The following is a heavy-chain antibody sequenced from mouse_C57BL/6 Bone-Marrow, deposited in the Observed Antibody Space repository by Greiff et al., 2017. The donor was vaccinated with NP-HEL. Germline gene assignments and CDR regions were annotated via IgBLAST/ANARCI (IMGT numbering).Heavy chain of an antibody. CDR2: IDPSDSYT. D-gene: IGHD2-4*01. CDR1: GYTFTSYW. Sequence: VKLVESGAELVMPGASVKLSCKASGYTFTSYWMHWVKQRPGQGLEWIGEIDPSDSYTNYNQKFKGKSTLTVDKSSSTAYMQLSSLTSEDSAVYYCARLGDYDDAYAMDYWGQGTSVTVSS. J-gene: IGHJ4*01. V-gene: IGHV1-69*01. CDR3: ARLGDYDDAYAMDY.